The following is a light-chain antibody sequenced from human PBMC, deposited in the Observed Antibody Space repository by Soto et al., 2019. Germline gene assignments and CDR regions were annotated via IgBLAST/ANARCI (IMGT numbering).Light chain of an antibody. CDR1: QDITNY. V-gene: IGKV1-33*01. CDR2: DAS. Sequence: DIQMPQSPSSLSASVGDRVTMTCQASQDITNYLNWYQQKPGKAPKLLIYDASNLETGVPSRFSGSEASTSFSLTISSLQPEDIATDYCRHYDHLPLTFGGGTKVEIK. CDR3: RHYDHLPLT. J-gene: IGKJ4*01.